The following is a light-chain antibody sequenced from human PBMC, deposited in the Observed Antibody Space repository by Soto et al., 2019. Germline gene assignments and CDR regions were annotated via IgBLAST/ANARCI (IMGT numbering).Light chain of an antibody. CDR3: SSYTTGSTLYV. V-gene: IGLV2-14*01. Sequence: QSALTQPASVSGSPGQSLTISCTGSSNDIGAYKYVSWYQQYPGKAPKLIISEVSNRPSGVSNRFSGSKSGNTASLTIAALQAEDESDYHCSSYTTGSTLYVFGGGTKVTVL. CDR1: SNDIGAYKY. J-gene: IGLJ1*01. CDR2: EVS.